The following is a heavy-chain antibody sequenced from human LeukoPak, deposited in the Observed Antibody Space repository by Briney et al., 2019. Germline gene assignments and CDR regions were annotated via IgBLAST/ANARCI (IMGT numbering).Heavy chain of an antibody. CDR2: ISGSGGST. Sequence: PGGSLRLSCAASGFTFSSYAMSWVRQAPGKGLEWVSAISGSGGSTYYADSVKGRFTISRDNSKNTLYLQMNSLRAEDTAVYYCAKRASPRITIFGVAYGMDVWGQGTTVTVSS. CDR1: GFTFSSYA. J-gene: IGHJ6*02. D-gene: IGHD3-3*01. CDR3: AKRASPRITIFGVAYGMDV. V-gene: IGHV3-23*01.